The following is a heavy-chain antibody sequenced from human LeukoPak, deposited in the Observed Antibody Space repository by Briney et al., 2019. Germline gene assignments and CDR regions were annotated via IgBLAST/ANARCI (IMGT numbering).Heavy chain of an antibody. D-gene: IGHD6-19*01. CDR1: GGSVSSGSYY. CDR3: ARHYRNDPLYSSGWIFDY. V-gene: IGHV4-39*01. Sequence: SETLSLTCTVSGGSVSSGSYYWGWIRQPPGKGLEWIGSIYYSGSTYYNPSLKSRVTISVDTSKNQFSLKLSSVTAADTAVYYCARHYRNDPLYSSGWIFDYWGQGTLVTVSS. CDR2: IYYSGST. J-gene: IGHJ4*02.